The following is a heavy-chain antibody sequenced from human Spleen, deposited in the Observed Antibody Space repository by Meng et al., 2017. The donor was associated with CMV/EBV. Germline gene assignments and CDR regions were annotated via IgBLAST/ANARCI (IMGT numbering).Heavy chain of an antibody. CDR3: ARPRIPYYYYGMDV. J-gene: IGHJ6*02. Sequence: SQTLSLTCAVYGGSFSGYYWSWIRQPPGKGLERIGEINHSGSTNYNPSLKSRVTISVDTSKNRFSLKVSSVTAADTAVYYCARPRIPYYYYGMDVWGQGTTVTVSS. D-gene: IGHD2-21*01. V-gene: IGHV4-34*01. CDR2: INHSGST. CDR1: GGSFSGYY.